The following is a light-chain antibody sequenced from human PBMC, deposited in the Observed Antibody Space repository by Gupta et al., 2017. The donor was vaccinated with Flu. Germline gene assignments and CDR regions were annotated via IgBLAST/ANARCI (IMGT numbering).Light chain of an antibody. CDR2: DVT. Sequence: SSDVAHYNLVSWYQQPPGKAPKVMIDDVTKRPSGVANRFSGSKSDNTASLTISGLQAEDEADYYCCAYAGSTTYFVFGPGTKVTVL. CDR1: SSDVAHYNL. CDR3: CAYAGSTTYFV. V-gene: IGLV2-23*02. J-gene: IGLJ1*01.